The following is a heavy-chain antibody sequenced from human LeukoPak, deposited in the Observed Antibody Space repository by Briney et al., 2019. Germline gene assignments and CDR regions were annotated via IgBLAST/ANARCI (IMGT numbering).Heavy chain of an antibody. CDR1: GYSFTSYW. Sequence: GESLKISCKGSGYSFTSYWIGWVRQMPGKGLEWMGIIYPGDSDTRYSPSFQGQVTISADKSISTAYLQWSSLKASDTAMYYCARLGIAAAGPQYNWFDPWGQGTLVTVSS. CDR2: IYPGDSDT. J-gene: IGHJ5*02. V-gene: IGHV5-51*01. CDR3: ARLGIAAAGPQYNWFDP. D-gene: IGHD6-13*01.